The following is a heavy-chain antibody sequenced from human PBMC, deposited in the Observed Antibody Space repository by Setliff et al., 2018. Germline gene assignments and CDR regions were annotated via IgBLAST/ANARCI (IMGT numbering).Heavy chain of an antibody. CDR1: GDSINDYY. J-gene: IGHJ4*01. V-gene: IGHV4-39*07. CDR3: ARDFELLENYDIRGVFFDY. CDR2: ISYSGST. D-gene: IGHD3-9*01. Sequence: SETLSLTCTVSGDSINDYYWGWIRQAPGKGLEWIGSISYSGSTYYNPSLESRVTISVDTSKNQFSLRLRPVTAADTAVYFCARDFELLENYDIRGVFFDYWGQGTLVTVPS.